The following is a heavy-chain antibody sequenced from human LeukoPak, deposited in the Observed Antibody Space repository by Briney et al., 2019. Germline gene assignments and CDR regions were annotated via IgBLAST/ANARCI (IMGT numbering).Heavy chain of an antibody. Sequence: PSETLSLTCTVSGASISSYYWSWVRQPPGRGLEWIGYIFYSGSTKYNPSLKSRVTILVDTSKNQFSLKLSSVTAADTAVYYCARGRKGLYSSYPGMGNYWYFDLWGRGTLVTVSS. CDR1: GASISSYY. J-gene: IGHJ2*01. V-gene: IGHV4-59*01. CDR3: ARGRKGLYSSYPGMGNYWYFDL. CDR2: IFYSGST. D-gene: IGHD5-12*01.